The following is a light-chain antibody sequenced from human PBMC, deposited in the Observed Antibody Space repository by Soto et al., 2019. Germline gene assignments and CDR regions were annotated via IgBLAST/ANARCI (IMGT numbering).Light chain of an antibody. V-gene: IGKV1-16*01. CDR2: GAS. Sequence: DIPMTQSPSSLSASVGDRVTITCRASQDISNSLAWFQQKPGTVPKSLIFGASTLQSGVPSRFSGSGSGTDFTLTISSLQPEDFATYYCQQFKTYPFTFGPGTKVDIK. CDR1: QDISNS. J-gene: IGKJ3*01. CDR3: QQFKTYPFT.